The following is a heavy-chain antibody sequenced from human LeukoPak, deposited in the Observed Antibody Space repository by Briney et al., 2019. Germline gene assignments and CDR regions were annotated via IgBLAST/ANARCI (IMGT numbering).Heavy chain of an antibody. Sequence: ASVKVSCKASGYTFTSYGISWVRQAPGQGLEWMGWVSAYSGNTNYAQKLQGRVTMTTDTSTSTAYMELRSLRSDDTAVYYCARDGDYGGTFSGYYFDYWGQGTLVTVSS. CDR1: GYTFTSYG. D-gene: IGHD4-23*01. V-gene: IGHV1-18*01. J-gene: IGHJ4*02. CDR2: VSAYSGNT. CDR3: ARDGDYGGTFSGYYFDY.